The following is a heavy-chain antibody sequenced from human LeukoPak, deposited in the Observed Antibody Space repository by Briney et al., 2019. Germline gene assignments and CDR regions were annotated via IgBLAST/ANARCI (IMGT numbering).Heavy chain of an antibody. D-gene: IGHD1-7*01. J-gene: IGHJ4*02. CDR1: GGSISSYY. Sequence: SETLSLTCTVSGGSISSYYWSWIRQPPGKGLEWIGYIYYSGSTNYNPSLKSRVTISVDTSKNQFSLKPSSVTAADTAVYYCARLTGTTESDYWGQGTLVTVSS. V-gene: IGHV4-59*01. CDR3: ARLTGTTESDY. CDR2: IYYSGST.